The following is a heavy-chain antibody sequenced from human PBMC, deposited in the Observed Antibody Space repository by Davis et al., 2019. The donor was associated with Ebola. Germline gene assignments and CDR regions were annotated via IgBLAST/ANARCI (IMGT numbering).Heavy chain of an antibody. CDR2: IIPILGIA. D-gene: IGHD3-22*01. Sequence: SVKVSCKASGGTFSSYAISWVRQAPGQGLEWMGRIIPILGIANYAQKFQGRVTITADKSTSTAYMELSSLRSEDTAVYYCARGSRRDLTMIVVNYYYGMDVWGQGTTVTVSS. CDR3: ARGSRRDLTMIVVNYYYGMDV. V-gene: IGHV1-69*04. J-gene: IGHJ6*02. CDR1: GGTFSSYA.